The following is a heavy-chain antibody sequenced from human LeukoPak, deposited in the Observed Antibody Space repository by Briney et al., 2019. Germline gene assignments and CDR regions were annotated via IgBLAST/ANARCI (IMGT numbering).Heavy chain of an antibody. CDR2: ISNSGST. V-gene: IGHV4-59*11. J-gene: IGHJ4*02. CDR1: GGSISSHY. D-gene: IGHD6-19*01. Sequence: SETLSLTCTVSGGSISSHYWTWIRQSPVKGLEWIGDISNSGSTSYNPTLKSRVTISVDTSKNQFSLKLSSVTAADTAVYYCASLKAGEQWLVTDYWGQGTLVTVSS. CDR3: ASLKAGEQWLVTDY.